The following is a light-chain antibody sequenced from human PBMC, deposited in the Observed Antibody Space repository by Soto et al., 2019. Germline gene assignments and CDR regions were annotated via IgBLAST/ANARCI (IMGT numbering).Light chain of an antibody. V-gene: IGKV1-5*01. CDR1: QTISSW. J-gene: IGKJ5*01. Sequence: DIQMTRSPYTLSASLGYIFTITCRASQTISSWLAWYQQKPGKAPNLLIYDASTLERGVPSRFSGTGSGTEFTLTIDRLQPDDFATYYCQQDHTSSLTFGQGTRLEIK. CDR3: QQDHTSSLT. CDR2: DAS.